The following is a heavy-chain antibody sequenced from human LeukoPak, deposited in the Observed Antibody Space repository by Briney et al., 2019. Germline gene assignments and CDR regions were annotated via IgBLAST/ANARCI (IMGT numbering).Heavy chain of an antibody. CDR3: AKVQGDYYDSSGSNAFDI. CDR1: GFTFSSYG. V-gene: IGHV3-30*18. D-gene: IGHD3-22*01. J-gene: IGHJ3*02. CDR2: ISYDGSNK. Sequence: GRSLRLSCAASGFTFSSYGMHWVRQAPGKGLEWVAVISYDGSNKYYADSVKGRFTISRDNSKNTLYLQMNSLRAEDTAVYYCAKVQGDYYDSSGSNAFDIWGQGTMVTVSS.